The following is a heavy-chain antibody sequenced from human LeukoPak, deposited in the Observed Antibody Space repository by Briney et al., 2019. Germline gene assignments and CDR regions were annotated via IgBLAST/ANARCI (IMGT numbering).Heavy chain of an antibody. CDR1: GGSISSYY. CDR2: IYYSGST. V-gene: IGHV4-59*01. CDR3: ARDSPDNWFDP. J-gene: IGHJ5*02. Sequence: PSETLSLTCTVSGGSISSYYWSWIRQPPGKGLEWIGYIYYSGSTNYNTSLKSRVTISVDTSKNQFSLKLRSVTAADTAVYYCARDSPDNWFDPWGQGTLVTVSS.